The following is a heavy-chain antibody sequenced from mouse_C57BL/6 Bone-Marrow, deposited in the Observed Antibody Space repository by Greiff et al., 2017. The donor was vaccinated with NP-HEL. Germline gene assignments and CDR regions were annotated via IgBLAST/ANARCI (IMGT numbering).Heavy chain of an antibody. Sequence: QVQLQQPGAELVKPGASVKLSCKASGYTFTSYWMHWVKQRPGQGLEWIGMIHPNSGSTNYNEKFKSKATLTVDKSSSTAYMQHSSLTSEDSAVYYWARAGYYGSSPSYWYFDVWGTGTTVTVSS. D-gene: IGHD1-1*01. CDR3: ARAGYYGSSPSYWYFDV. CDR2: IHPNSGST. J-gene: IGHJ1*03. CDR1: GYTFTSYW. V-gene: IGHV1-64*01.